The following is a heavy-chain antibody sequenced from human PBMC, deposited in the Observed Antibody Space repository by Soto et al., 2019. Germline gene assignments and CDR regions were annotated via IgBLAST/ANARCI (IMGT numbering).Heavy chain of an antibody. Sequence: GGSLRLSCAASGFTFSSYGMHWVRQAPGKGLEWVAVIWYDGSNKYYADSVKGRFTISRDNSKNTLYLQMNSLRAEDTAVYYCARVVGIAVAGDGMDVWGQGTTVTVSS. CDR3: ARVVGIAVAGDGMDV. D-gene: IGHD6-19*01. CDR2: IWYDGSNK. J-gene: IGHJ6*02. CDR1: GFTFSSYG. V-gene: IGHV3-33*01.